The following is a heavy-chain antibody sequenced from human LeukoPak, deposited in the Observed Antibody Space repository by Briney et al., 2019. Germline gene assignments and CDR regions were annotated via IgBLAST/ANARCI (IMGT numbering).Heavy chain of an antibody. J-gene: IGHJ4*02. D-gene: IGHD1-26*01. CDR1: GFTFSNAW. CDR3: TTSIVGATPYYFDY. Sequence: PGGSLRLSCAASGFTFSNAWMSWVRQAPGKGLEWVGRIKSETDGGTTDYAAPVKGRFTISRDDSKNTLYLQMNSLKTEDTAVYYCTTSIVGATPYYFDYWGQGTLVTVSS. V-gene: IGHV3-15*01. CDR2: IKSETDGGTT.